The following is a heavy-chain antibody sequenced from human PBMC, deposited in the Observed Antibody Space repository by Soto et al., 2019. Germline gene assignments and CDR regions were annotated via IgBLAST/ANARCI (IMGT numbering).Heavy chain of an antibody. J-gene: IGHJ4*02. CDR2: IWYDGSNK. CDR3: ARSHSGDFWKWPFDY. D-gene: IGHD3-3*01. Sequence: GGSLRLSCAASGFTFSSYGMHWVRQAPGKGLEWVAVIWYDGSNKYYADSVKGRFTISRDNSKNTLYLQMNSLRAEDTAVYYCARSHSGDFWKWPFDYWGQGTLVTVSS. CDR1: GFTFSSYG. V-gene: IGHV3-33*01.